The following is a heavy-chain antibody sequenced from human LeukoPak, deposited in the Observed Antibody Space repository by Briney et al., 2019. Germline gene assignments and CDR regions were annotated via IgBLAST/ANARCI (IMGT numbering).Heavy chain of an antibody. CDR3: ARDLRAVAVRVYYYYMDV. J-gene: IGHJ6*03. CDR2: ISSSSTI. CDR1: GFTFSSYS. V-gene: IGHV3-48*01. Sequence: GGSLRLSCAASGFTFSSYSMNWVRQAPGKGLEWVSYISSSSTIYYADSVKGRFTISRDNAKNSLYLQMNSLRAEDTAVYYCARDLRAVAVRVYYYYMDVWGKGTTVTVSS. D-gene: IGHD6-19*01.